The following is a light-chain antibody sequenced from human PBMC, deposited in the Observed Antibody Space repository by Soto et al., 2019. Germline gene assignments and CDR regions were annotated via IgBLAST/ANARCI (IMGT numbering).Light chain of an antibody. V-gene: IGLV2-14*01. CDR3: SSYTSSSTLWL. CDR1: SSDVGGYNY. J-gene: IGLJ3*02. CDR2: DVS. Sequence: QSALTQPASVSGSPGQSITISCTGTSSDVGGYNYVSWYQQHPGKAPKLMIYDVSNRPSGVSNRFSGSKSGNTASLTISGLQAEDEADYYCSSYTSSSTLWLFGGVTQLTVL.